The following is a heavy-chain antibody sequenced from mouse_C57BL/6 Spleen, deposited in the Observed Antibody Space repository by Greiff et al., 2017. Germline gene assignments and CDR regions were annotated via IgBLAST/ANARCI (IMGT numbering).Heavy chain of an antibody. Sequence: VQLQQSVAELVRPGASVKLSCTASGFTFKNTYMHWVKQRPEQGLEWIGRIDPANGNTKYAPKFQGKATITADTSSNTAYLQLSSLTSVDTAIYSCADGYNLYFDYWGQGTTLTVSS. CDR2: IDPANGNT. D-gene: IGHD2-3*01. J-gene: IGHJ2*01. V-gene: IGHV14-3*01. CDR3: ADGYNLYFDY. CDR1: GFTFKNTY.